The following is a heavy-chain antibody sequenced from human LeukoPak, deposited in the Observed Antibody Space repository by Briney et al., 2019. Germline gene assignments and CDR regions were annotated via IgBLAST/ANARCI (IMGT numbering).Heavy chain of an antibody. Sequence: PSETQSLTCTVSGGSISSYYWSWIRQPPGKGLEWIGYIYHSGTTNYNPSLKSRVTISVDTSKSQFSLKLSSVTAADTAIYYCARNIVGSRQVDYWGQGTLVTVSS. CDR2: IYHSGTT. CDR1: GGSISSYY. V-gene: IGHV4-59*01. J-gene: IGHJ4*02. CDR3: ARNIVGSRQVDY. D-gene: IGHD1-26*01.